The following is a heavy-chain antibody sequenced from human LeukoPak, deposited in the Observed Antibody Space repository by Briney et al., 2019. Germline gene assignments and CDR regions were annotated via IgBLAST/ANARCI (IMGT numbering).Heavy chain of an antibody. CDR3: ARDGGYSSACFDN. Sequence: PGGSLRLSCAASGFTVSSNYMSWVRQAPGKGLEYVSAINNNGDSPYYAKSVKGRFTISRDNSKNTVYVQMGSLTTEDMAVYYCARDGGYSSACFDNWGQGTLVTVSS. V-gene: IGHV3-64*01. D-gene: IGHD6-6*01. CDR2: INNNGDSP. CDR1: GFTVSSNY. J-gene: IGHJ4*02.